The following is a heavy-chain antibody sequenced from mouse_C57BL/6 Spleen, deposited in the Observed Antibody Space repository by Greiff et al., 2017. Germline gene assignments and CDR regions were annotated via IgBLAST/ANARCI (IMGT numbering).Heavy chain of an antibody. CDR2: INPYNGGT. Sequence: DVQLQESGPVLVKPGASVKMSCKASGYTFTDYYMNWVKQSHGKSLEWIGVINPYNGGTSYNQKFKGKATLTVDKSSSTAYMELNSLTSEDSAVYYCARSELPFAYWGQGTLVTVSA. V-gene: IGHV1-19*01. CDR1: GYTFTDYY. CDR3: ARSELPFAY. J-gene: IGHJ3*01.